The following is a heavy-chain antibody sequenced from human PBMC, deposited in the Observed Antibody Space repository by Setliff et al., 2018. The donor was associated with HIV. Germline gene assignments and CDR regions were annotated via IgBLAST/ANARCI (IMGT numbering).Heavy chain of an antibody. Sequence: KTSETLSLTCAVYGGSFSGYCWSWIRQPPGKGLEWIGEINHSGRTKYNPSLKSRVTTSVDTSKNQFSLRLSSVTAADTAVYYCVRVSCSSWYSIPRNYYYSMDVWGEGTTVTSP. V-gene: IGHV4-34*01. CDR1: GGSFSGYC. D-gene: IGHD6-13*01. CDR3: VRVSCSSWYSIPRNYYYSMDV. CDR2: INHSGRT. J-gene: IGHJ6*03.